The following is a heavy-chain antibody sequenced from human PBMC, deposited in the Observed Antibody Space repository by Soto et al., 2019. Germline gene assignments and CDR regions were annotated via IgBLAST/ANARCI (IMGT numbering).Heavy chain of an antibody. V-gene: IGHV1-18*01. CDR1: GYTFSNYA. Sequence: QVNLVQSGAEVKKPGASVKVSCKASGYTFSNYALTWVRRAPGQGLEWMGWISAHSGDTNYAQKFQGRVTMTTDTTTSTAYRELRSLTSADTAVYYCARAITIMFVAPASWGQGPLVTVSS. CDR2: ISAHSGDT. D-gene: IGHD5-12*01. J-gene: IGHJ5*02. CDR3: ARAITIMFVAPAS.